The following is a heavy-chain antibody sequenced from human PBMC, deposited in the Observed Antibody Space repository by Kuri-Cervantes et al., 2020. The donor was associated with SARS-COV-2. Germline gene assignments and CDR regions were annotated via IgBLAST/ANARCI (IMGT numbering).Heavy chain of an antibody. J-gene: IGHJ4*02. V-gene: IGHV3-30-3*01. CDR2: ISYDGNNK. CDR1: GFTFNTCA. CDR3: ARDGGGYIAVAGTLDY. Sequence: GESLKISCAVSGFTFNTCAMHWVRQAPGKGLEWMAIISYDGNNKYFADSVKGRFTISRDNSNNTLYLQMNSLRAEDTAVYYCARDGGGYIAVAGTLDYWGQGTLVTVSS. D-gene: IGHD6-19*01.